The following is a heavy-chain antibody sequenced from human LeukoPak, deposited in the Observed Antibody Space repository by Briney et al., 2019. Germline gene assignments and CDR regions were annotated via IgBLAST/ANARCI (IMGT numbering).Heavy chain of an antibody. Sequence: GGSLRLSCAASGFTFGSYGMSWVRQAPGKGLEWVSFITPNADRTSYADSVEGRFTISRDNPRNTLYMQMNSLRDEEQALYYCAINEGYYDGSGFWVQWGQGTLVTVSS. V-gene: IGHV3-23*01. CDR2: ITPNADRT. CDR3: AINEGYYDGSGFWVQ. CDR1: GFTFGSYG. J-gene: IGHJ1*01. D-gene: IGHD3-22*01.